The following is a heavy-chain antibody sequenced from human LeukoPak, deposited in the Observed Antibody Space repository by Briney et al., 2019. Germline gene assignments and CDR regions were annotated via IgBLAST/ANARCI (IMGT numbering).Heavy chain of an antibody. D-gene: IGHD4-17*01. J-gene: IGHJ4*02. CDR3: ARHDRMTTVTGFDY. Sequence: SETLSLTCTVSGVSISSSSYYWGWIRQPPGKGLEWIGSIYYSGSTYYNPSPKSRVTISVDTSKNQFSLKLSSVTAADTAVYYCARHDRMTTVTGFDYWGQGTLVTVSS. V-gene: IGHV4-39*01. CDR1: GVSISSSSYY. CDR2: IYYSGST.